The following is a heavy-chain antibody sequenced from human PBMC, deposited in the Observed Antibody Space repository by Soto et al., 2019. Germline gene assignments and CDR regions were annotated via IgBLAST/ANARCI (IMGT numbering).Heavy chain of an antibody. J-gene: IGHJ6*02. CDR3: AGVVWFRGMDV. V-gene: IGHV6-1*01. Sequence: PSQTLSLTCDISGDSVSSSSAAWNWIRQSPSRGLEWLGRTYYRSKWIHEYTVSMESRITINPDTSKNQISLHIYSVTAEDTAVYYRAGVVWFRGMDVWGQGTPVTVSS. CDR1: GDSVSSSSAA. D-gene: IGHD3-16*01. CDR2: TYYRSKWIH.